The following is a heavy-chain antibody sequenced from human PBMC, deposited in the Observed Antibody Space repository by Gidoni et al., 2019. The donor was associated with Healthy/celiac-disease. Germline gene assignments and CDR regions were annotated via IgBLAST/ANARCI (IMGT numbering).Heavy chain of an antibody. D-gene: IGHD3-10*02. V-gene: IGHV4-34*01. J-gene: IGHJ3*02. CDR1: GGSFSGYY. CDR2: INHSGST. CDR3: ARGRYVFSGPGAFDI. Sequence: QVQLQQWGAGLLKPSETLSLTCAVYGGSFSGYYWSWIRQPPGKGLEWIGEINHSGSTNYNPSLKSRVTISVDTSKNQFSLKLSSVTAADTAVYYCARGRYVFSGPGAFDIWGQGTMVTVSS.